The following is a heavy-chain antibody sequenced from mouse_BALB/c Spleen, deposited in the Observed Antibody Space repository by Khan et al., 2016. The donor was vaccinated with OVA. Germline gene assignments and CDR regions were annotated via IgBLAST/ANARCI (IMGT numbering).Heavy chain of an antibody. V-gene: IGHV1-77*01. CDR1: GYTFTDYY. D-gene: IGHD1-2*01. CDR2: ISPGRGDT. J-gene: IGHJ3*01. Sequence: QVQLKQSGAELARPGASVKLSCKASGYTFTDYYINWVKQRTGQGLEWIGEISPGRGDTYYNEKFKGKATLTADKSSSTVYMQLSSLTAEASAVYFCARRNYCGYTFAYWGQGTLVTVSA. CDR3: ARRNYCGYTFAY.